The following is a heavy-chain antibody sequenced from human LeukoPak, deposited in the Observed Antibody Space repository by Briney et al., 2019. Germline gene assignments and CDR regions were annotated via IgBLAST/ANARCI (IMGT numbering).Heavy chain of an antibody. V-gene: IGHV4-61*02. D-gene: IGHD4-17*01. J-gene: IGHJ4*02. CDR1: GGSISSGNYY. Sequence: SQTLSLTCTVSGGSISSGNYYWSWIRQPAGKGLEWIGRIYTGGTTHYNPSLKSRVTISVDTSKNQFSLKLSSVTAADTALYYCAREYGYAVTSLDYWGQGTLVTVSS. CDR2: IYTGGTT. CDR3: AREYGYAVTSLDY.